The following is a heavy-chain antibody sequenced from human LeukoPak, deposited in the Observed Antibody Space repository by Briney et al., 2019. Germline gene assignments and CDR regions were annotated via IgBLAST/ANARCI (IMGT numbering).Heavy chain of an antibody. V-gene: IGHV1-2*02. J-gene: IGHJ4*02. CDR1: GYTFTGHY. CDR3: ARDMALDIVGTTADY. Sequence: ASVKVSCKASGYTFTGHYVHWVRQAPGQGLEWMGWINPNSGGINYAQKFQGRVTLTRDKSISTAYIELSSLTSDDTAVYYCARDMALDIVGTTADYWGQGTLVTVSS. CDR2: INPNSGGI. D-gene: IGHD5-12*01.